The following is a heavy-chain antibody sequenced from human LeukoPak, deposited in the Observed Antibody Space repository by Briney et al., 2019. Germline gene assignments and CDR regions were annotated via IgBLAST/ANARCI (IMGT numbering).Heavy chain of an antibody. CDR1: VYTFTSYG. CDR3: ARYLRVSWFDP. J-gene: IGHJ5*02. V-gene: IGHV1-18*01. Sequence: ASLKVSCKASVYTFTSYGISWVRQAPGQGLEWMGWISAYNGNTNYAQKLQGRVTMTTDPSTSTAYMELRSLRSDYTAVYYCARYLRVSWFDPWGQGTLVTVSS. CDR2: ISAYNGNT.